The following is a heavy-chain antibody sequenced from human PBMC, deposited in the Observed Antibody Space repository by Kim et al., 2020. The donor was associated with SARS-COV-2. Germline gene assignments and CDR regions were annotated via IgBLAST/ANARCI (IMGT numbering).Heavy chain of an antibody. CDR1: GFTFSNYW. CDR3: ARSDNLDY. D-gene: IGHD1-20*01. CDR2: IRFDASNT. J-gene: IGHJ4*02. Sequence: GGSLRLSCAAAGFTFSNYWMHWVRQAPEKGLVWVSSIRFDASNTNYADSVKGRFTISRDNAKNTLYLQMNSLRTDDTAVYYCARSDNLDYWGQGTLVTVS. V-gene: IGHV3-74*01.